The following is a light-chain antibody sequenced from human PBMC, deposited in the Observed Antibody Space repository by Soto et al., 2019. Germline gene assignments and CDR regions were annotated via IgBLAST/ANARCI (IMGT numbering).Light chain of an antibody. CDR2: DVT. V-gene: IGLV2-14*01. CDR1: SSDVGGYNY. J-gene: IGLJ1*01. Sequence: QSALTQPASVSGSPGQSIIISCTGTSSDVGGYNYVSWYQQHPGKAPKLIIYDVTNLPSGVSNRFSGSKSGNTASLTISGLQAEDEADYYCSSYTSSSTLEVFGTGTQLTVL. CDR3: SSYTSSSTLEV.